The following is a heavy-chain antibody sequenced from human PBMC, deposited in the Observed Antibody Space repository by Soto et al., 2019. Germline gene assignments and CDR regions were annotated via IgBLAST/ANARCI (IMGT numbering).Heavy chain of an antibody. V-gene: IGHV3-48*01. CDR2: ISSSSSTI. CDR1: GFTSSSYA. Sequence: PGGSLRLSCAASGFTSSSYAMSWVRQAPGNGLEWVSAISSSSSTIYYADSVKGRFTISRDNAKNSLYLQMNSLRAEDTAVYYCARDSCSGGSCYSGDAFDIWGQGTMVTVSS. CDR3: ARDSCSGGSCYSGDAFDI. D-gene: IGHD2-15*01. J-gene: IGHJ3*02.